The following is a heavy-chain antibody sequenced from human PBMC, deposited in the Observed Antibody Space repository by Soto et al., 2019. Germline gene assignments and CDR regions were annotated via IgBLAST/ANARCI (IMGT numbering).Heavy chain of an antibody. CDR2: ISSSSSYI. D-gene: IGHD6-19*01. V-gene: IGHV3-21*01. J-gene: IGHJ6*02. Sequence: EVQLVESGGGLVKPGGSLRLSCAASGFTFSSYSMNWVRQAPGKGLEWVSSISSSSSYIYYADSVKGRFTISRDNAKNSLYLQMNSLRAEDTAVYYCARGSSGWYYYYGMDVWGQGTTVTVSS. CDR3: ARGSSGWYYYYGMDV. CDR1: GFTFSSYS.